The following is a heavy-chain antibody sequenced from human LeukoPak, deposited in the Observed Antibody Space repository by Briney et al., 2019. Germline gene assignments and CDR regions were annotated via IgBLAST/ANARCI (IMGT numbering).Heavy chain of an antibody. V-gene: IGHV1-2*02. CDR1: GYTFPSYD. CDR2: INPNSGGT. CDR3: ARDRGRGYSGYDSRDDY. J-gene: IGHJ4*02. D-gene: IGHD5-12*01. Sequence: GASVKVSCKASGYTFPSYDINWVRQAPGQGLEWMGWINPNSGGTNYAQKFQGRVTMTRDTSISTAYMELSRLRSDDTAVYYCARDRGRGYSGYDSRDDYWGQGTLVTVSS.